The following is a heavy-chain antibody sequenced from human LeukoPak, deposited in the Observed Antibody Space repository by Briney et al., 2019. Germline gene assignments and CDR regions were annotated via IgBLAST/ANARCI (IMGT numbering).Heavy chain of an antibody. V-gene: IGHV3-23*01. CDR1: GFTFSSYA. CDR2: ISGSGGST. J-gene: IGHJ5*02. D-gene: IGHD3-10*01. Sequence: GGSLRLSCAASGFTFSSYAMSWFRQAPGKGLEWVSAISGSGGSTYYADSVKGRFTISRDNSKNTLYLQMNSLRAEDTAVYYCAKENVLLWFGELLRWFDPWGQGTLVTVSS. CDR3: AKENVLLWFGELLRWFDP.